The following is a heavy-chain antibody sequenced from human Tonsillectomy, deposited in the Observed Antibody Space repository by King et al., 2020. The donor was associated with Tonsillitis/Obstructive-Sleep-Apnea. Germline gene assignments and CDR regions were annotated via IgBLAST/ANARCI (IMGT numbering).Heavy chain of an antibody. CDR1: GYTFTRYY. Sequence: GQLVQSGAEVKKPGASVKVSCKAYGYTFTRYYIHWVRQAPGQGLEWMGIINPSDGITTYAQKFQGRVTMTRDTSTNTVHMELSSLRSDDTAVYYCARDDRVVRYFDYWGQGTLVTVSS. D-gene: IGHD3-10*02. CDR2: INPSDGIT. J-gene: IGHJ4*02. CDR3: ARDDRVVRYFDY. V-gene: IGHV1-46*01.